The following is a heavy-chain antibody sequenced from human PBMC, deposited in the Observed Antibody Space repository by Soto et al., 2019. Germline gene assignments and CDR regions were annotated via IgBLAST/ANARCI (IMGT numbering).Heavy chain of an antibody. CDR1: GDSITSGDYY. Sequence: LSLTCTVSGDSITSGDYYWSWVRQPPGRGLEWIGYIFYSGSTYYKASLKSRVTISLDMSRNQFSLKLTSVTAADTAVYYCARAEVAVAGSGWFDAWGHGTLVTVSS. CDR2: IFYSGST. CDR3: ARAEVAVAGSGWFDA. J-gene: IGHJ5*01. V-gene: IGHV4-30-4*01. D-gene: IGHD6-19*01.